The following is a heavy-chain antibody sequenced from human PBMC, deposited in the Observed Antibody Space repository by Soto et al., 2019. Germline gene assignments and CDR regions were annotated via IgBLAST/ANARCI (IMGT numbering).Heavy chain of an antibody. CDR3: ARGAHYIPSYFDY. J-gene: IGHJ4*02. CDR1: GGSISSYY. Sequence: SETLSLTCTVSGGSISSYYWSWILQPPGKGLEWIGYIYYSGSTNYNPSLKSRVTISVDTSKNQFSLKLSSVTAADTAVYYCARGAHYIPSYFDYWGQGTLVTVSS. D-gene: IGHD4-4*01. V-gene: IGHV4-59*01. CDR2: IYYSGST.